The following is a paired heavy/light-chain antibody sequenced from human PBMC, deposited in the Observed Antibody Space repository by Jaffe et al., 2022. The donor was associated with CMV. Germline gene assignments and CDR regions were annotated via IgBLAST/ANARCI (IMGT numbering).Heavy chain of an antibody. J-gene: IGHJ6*02. CDR2: INPSGGST. CDR1: GYTFTSYY. D-gene: IGHD3-10*01. CDR3: ATPKYYYGSGSPIDYYYYYGMDV. Sequence: QVQLVQSGAEVKKPGASVKVSCKASGYTFTSYYMHWVRQAPGQGLEWMGIINPSGGSTSYAQKFQGRVTMTRDTSTSTVYMELSSLRSEDTAVYYCATPKYYYGSGSPIDYYYYYGMDVWGQGTTVTVSS. V-gene: IGHV1-46*01.
Light chain of an antibody. Sequence: EIVMTQSPATLSVSPGERATLSCRASQSVSSNLAWYQQKPGQAPRLLIYGASTRATGIPARFSGSGSGTEFTLTISSLQSEDFAVYYCQQYNNWPSLTFGGGTKVEIK. CDR3: QQYNNWPSLT. CDR2: GAS. J-gene: IGKJ4*01. CDR1: QSVSSN. V-gene: IGKV3-15*01.